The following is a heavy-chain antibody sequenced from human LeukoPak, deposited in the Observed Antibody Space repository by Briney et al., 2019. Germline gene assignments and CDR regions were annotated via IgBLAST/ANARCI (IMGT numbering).Heavy chain of an antibody. CDR2: IRYDGSDTYDGSNK. V-gene: IGHV3-30*19. CDR1: GFSFSTYG. D-gene: IGHD3-10*01. J-gene: IGHJ4*02. Sequence: TGGSLRLSCAASGFSFSTYGMHWVRQAPGKGLEWVAFIRYDGSDTYDGSNKYYADSVKGRFTISRDNSKNMLYLQMNSLRAEDTAVYYCARDPSFGELGYWGQGTLVTVSS. CDR3: ARDPSFGELGY.